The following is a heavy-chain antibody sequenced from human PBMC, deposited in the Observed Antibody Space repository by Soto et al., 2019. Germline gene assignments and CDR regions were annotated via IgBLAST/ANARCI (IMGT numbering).Heavy chain of an antibody. D-gene: IGHD3-10*01. CDR1: GYTFTSYG. CDR3: ARTLMVRGTKGGGNWYDP. CDR2: ISAYNGNT. Sequence: ASVKVSCKASGYTFTSYGISWVRQAPGQGLEWMGWISAYNGNTNYAQKLQGRVTMTTDTSTSTAYMELRSLRSDDTAVYYCARTLMVRGTKGGGNWYDPWGQGTLVTVSS. J-gene: IGHJ5*02. V-gene: IGHV1-18*01.